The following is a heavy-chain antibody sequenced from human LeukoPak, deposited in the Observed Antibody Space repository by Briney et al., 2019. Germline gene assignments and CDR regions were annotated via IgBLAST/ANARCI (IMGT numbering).Heavy chain of an antibody. Sequence: GGSLRLSCAASGFTFSSYSMNWVRQAPGKGPEWASSISSSSSYIYYADSVKGRFTISRDNAKNSLYLQMNSLRAEDTAVYYCARDVSVAGTGFDYWGQGTLVTVSS. CDR1: GFTFSSYS. CDR3: ARDVSVAGTGFDY. D-gene: IGHD6-19*01. CDR2: ISSSSSYI. V-gene: IGHV3-21*01. J-gene: IGHJ4*02.